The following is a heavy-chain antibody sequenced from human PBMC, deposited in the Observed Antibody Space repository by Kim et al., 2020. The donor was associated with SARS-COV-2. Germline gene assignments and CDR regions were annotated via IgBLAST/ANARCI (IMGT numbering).Heavy chain of an antibody. CDR2: IKEDGSEK. J-gene: IGHJ4*02. D-gene: IGHD5-18*01. V-gene: IGHV3-7*05. Sequence: GGSLRLSCAASGFTFSSYWMSWVRQAPGKGLEWVANIKEDGSEKYYVDAVKGRFTISRDNAKNSLYLQMNSLRAEDTAVYYCASSAYRYGIGYWGQGTLVTVSS. CDR3: ASSAYRYGIGY. CDR1: GFTFSSYW.